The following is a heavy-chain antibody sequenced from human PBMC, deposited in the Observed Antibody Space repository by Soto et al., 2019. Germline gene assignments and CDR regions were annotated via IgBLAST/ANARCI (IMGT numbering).Heavy chain of an antibody. CDR1: GGSFSGYY. D-gene: IGHD6-13*01. Sequence: SETLSLTCAVYGGSFSGYYWSWIRQPPGKGLEWIGEINHSGSTNYNPSLKGRVTISVDTSKNQFSLKLSSVTAAETAVYYCARGLALHTVGSIAAAGTPYYFDYWGQGTLVTVSS. CDR2: INHSGST. V-gene: IGHV4-34*01. J-gene: IGHJ4*02. CDR3: ARGLALHTVGSIAAAGTPYYFDY.